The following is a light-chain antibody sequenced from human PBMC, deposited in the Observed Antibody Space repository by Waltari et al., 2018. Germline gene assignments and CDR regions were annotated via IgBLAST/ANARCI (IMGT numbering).Light chain of an antibody. V-gene: IGLV2-8*01. Sequence: QSALTQPPSASGSLGQSVTISCTGTSSDVGGYNYVSWLQHHPGKPPKLMIYDVNKRPSGVPDRFSASKSGNTASLTVSGLQAADEADYYCSSYGGTNNFFVFGTGTKVTVL. J-gene: IGLJ1*01. CDR2: DVN. CDR3: SSYGGTNNFFV. CDR1: SSDVGGYNY.